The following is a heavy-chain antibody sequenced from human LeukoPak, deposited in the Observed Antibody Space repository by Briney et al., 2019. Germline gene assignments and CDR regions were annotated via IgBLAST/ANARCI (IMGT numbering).Heavy chain of an antibody. Sequence: PSETLSLTCTVSGGSISSYYWSWIRQPPGKGLEWIGYIYYSGSTNYNPSLKSRVTISVDTSKNQLSLKLSSVTAADTAVYYCARNPDSGSYYDIPYYFDYWGQGTLVTVSS. CDR3: ARNPDSGSYYDIPYYFDY. D-gene: IGHD1-26*01. CDR1: GGSISSYY. CDR2: IYYSGST. J-gene: IGHJ4*02. V-gene: IGHV4-59*08.